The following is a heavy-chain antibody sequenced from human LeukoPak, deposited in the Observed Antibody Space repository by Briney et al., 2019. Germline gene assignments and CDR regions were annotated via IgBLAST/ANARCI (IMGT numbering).Heavy chain of an antibody. J-gene: IGHJ3*01. V-gene: IGHV5-51*01. CDR2: IYPGDSNI. Sequence: GESLKISCKGSGYIFTRYWIGWVRQMPGRGLEWMGIIYPGDSNIRYSPSFQGQVSISADKSISTAYLQWSSLQAPDTAMYYCARHRDSSGFPAAFDLWGQGTLVTVSS. CDR1: GYIFTRYW. D-gene: IGHD3-22*01. CDR3: ARHRDSSGFPAAFDL.